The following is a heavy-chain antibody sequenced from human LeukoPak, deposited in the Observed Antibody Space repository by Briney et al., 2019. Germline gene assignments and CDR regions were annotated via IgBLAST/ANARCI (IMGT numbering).Heavy chain of an antibody. V-gene: IGHV3-7*03. Sequence: SGGSLRLSCAASGFTFTSHWMTWVRQAPGKGLEWVANINQDGSEKYYVDSVKGRFTISRDNAQNSLWLQMNSLRAEDTAVYYCARDPMYNGGNSGAFDFWGQGTLVTVSS. CDR3: ARDPMYNGGNSGAFDF. CDR2: INQDGSEK. CDR1: GFTFTSHW. J-gene: IGHJ3*01. D-gene: IGHD4-23*01.